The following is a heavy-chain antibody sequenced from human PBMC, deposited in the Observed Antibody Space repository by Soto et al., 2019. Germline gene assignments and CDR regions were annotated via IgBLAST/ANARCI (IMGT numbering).Heavy chain of an antibody. CDR2: IRSEAHSYAT. D-gene: IGHD6-25*01. V-gene: IGHV3-73*01. CDR1: GFVFSASA. Sequence: QPGGSLRLSCAASGFVFSASAMHWVRQAPGKRPEWVGRIRSEAHSYATGYSASLKGRFTISRDDSKNTAYLQINSLRVEDTAVYYCAKERSDNSIAAAAIDYWGQGAQVTVSS. CDR3: AKERSDNSIAAAAIDY. J-gene: IGHJ4*02.